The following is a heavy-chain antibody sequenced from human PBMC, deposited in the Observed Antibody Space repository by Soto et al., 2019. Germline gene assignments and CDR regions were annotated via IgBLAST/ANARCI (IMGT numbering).Heavy chain of an antibody. CDR2: LSGSGGTT. CDR1: GFTFSTYA. J-gene: IGHJ4*02. V-gene: IGHV3-23*01. D-gene: IGHD3-10*01. Sequence: EVQLLVSGGGLVQPGGSLRLSCSTSGFTFSTYAMNWVRQAPGKGLEWVSALSGSGGTTYYADSVRGRFTISRDNSKNTLFLQMSSLRAEDTAPYYCAKQRAGYGSGSDTFYFDFWGQGTLVTVSS. CDR3: AKQRAGYGSGSDTFYFDF.